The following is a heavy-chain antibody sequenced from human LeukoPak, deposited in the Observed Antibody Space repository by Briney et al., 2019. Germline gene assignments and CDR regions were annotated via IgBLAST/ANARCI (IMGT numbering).Heavy chain of an antibody. J-gene: IGHJ4*02. CDR2: IIPILDTA. CDR1: RGTFSSYA. D-gene: IGHD6-6*01. CDR3: ARDIPYSTSSEMDY. Sequence: SVKVSCKASRGTFSSYAISWVRPAPGPGLEWMGGIIPILDTANYAQKFQGRVTITADKSTNTAYMELSSLRSEDTAVYYCARDIPYSTSSEMDYWGQGTLVIVSS. V-gene: IGHV1-69*10.